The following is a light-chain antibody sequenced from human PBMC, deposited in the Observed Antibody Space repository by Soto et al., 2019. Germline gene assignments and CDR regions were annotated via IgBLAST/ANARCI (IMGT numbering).Light chain of an antibody. CDR2: EVS. CDR1: SSDVGGYNY. Sequence: ALTQSASVSGSPGQSITISCTGTSSDVGGYNYVSWYQQHPGKAPKLIIYEVSHRPSGASNHFSGYKSGNTASLTISGLQPEDEADYYCSSYTSTSTPCVFGTGTKVTVL. V-gene: IGLV2-14*01. J-gene: IGLJ1*01. CDR3: SSYTSTSTPCV.